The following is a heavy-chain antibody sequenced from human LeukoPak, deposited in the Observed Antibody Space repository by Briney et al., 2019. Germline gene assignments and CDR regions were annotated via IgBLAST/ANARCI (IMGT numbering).Heavy chain of an antibody. CDR1: LFIFSAYS. V-gene: IGHV3-48*02. CDR2: ITTSSGSI. Sequence: GGSLRLSCAGSLFIFSAYSMNWVRQAPGKGLEWVSFITTSSGSIYYADSVKGRFTVSRDNAKNSLYLQMNSLRDEDTAVYYCATNVRDSSGCDFWGQGTLVTVSS. J-gene: IGHJ4*02. CDR3: ATNVRDSSGCDF. D-gene: IGHD6-19*01.